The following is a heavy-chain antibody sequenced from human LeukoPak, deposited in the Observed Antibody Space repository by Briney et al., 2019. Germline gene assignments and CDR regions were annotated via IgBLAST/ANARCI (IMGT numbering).Heavy chain of an antibody. CDR2: INTDGSST. V-gene: IGHV3-74*01. J-gene: IGHJ4*02. D-gene: IGHD2-2*01. CDR3: ARDLRYCSSTSCYDPNFDY. Sequence: GGSLRLSCAASGFTFSNYWMHWVRQAPGKGLVWVSRINTDGSSTSYADSVKGRFTISRDNAKNTLYLQMSSLRAEDTAVYYCARDLRYCSSTSCYDPNFDYWGQGTLVTVSS. CDR1: GFTFSNYW.